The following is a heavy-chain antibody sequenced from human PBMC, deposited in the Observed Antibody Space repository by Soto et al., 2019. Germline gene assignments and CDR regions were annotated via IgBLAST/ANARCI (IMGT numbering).Heavy chain of an antibody. J-gene: IGHJ6*02. CDR2: INAGNGNT. CDR3: ARDPRDYDYYYYGMDV. V-gene: IGHV1-3*01. D-gene: IGHD4-17*01. CDR1: GYTFTSYA. Sequence: ASVKVSCKASGYTFTSYAMHSVRQAPGQRLEWMGWINAGNGNTKYSQKFQGRVTITRDTSASTAYMELSSLRSEDTAVYYCARDPRDYDYYYYGMDVWGQGTTVTVSS.